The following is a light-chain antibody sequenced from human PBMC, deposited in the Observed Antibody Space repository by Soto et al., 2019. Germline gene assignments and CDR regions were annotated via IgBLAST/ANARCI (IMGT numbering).Light chain of an antibody. CDR1: QSVSFN. CDR2: NGS. V-gene: IGKV3-15*01. Sequence: IVMTQSPATLSVSPGERATLSCRASQSVSFNLVWYQHKPGQPPRLLMYNGSNRAAGISARFTGSGSGTDFTLTIDNLQSEDFAFYYCHQHNNLPSTFGGGTKVDIK. J-gene: IGKJ4*01. CDR3: HQHNNLPST.